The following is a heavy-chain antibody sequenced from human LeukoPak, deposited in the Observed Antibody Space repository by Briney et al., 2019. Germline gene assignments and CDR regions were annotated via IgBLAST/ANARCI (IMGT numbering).Heavy chain of an antibody. J-gene: IGHJ4*02. D-gene: IGHD1-26*01. Sequence: GGSLRLSCAASGLTFSSYAMSWVRQAPGKGLEWVSGISGNGGGTYYADSVKGRFTISRDNSKNTLYLQMNSLRAEDTAVYYCAKRISSGRYYFDYWGQGTPVTVSS. CDR3: AKRISSGRYYFDY. CDR1: GLTFSSYA. CDR2: ISGNGGGT. V-gene: IGHV3-23*01.